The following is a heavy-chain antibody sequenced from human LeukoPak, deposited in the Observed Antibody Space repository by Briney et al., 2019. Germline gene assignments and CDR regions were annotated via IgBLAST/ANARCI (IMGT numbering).Heavy chain of an antibody. CDR2: INHSGST. CDR1: GGSFSGYY. D-gene: IGHD5-12*01. Sequence: SETLSLTCAVYGGSFSGYYWSWIRQPPGKGLEWIGEINHSGSTNYNPSLKSRVTISVDTSKNQFSLKLSSVTAADTAVYYCARVKKVSGGYDYVFRGVRLPGWFDPWGQGTLVTVSS. CDR3: ARVKKVSGGYDYVFRGVRLPGWFDP. J-gene: IGHJ5*02. V-gene: IGHV4-34*01.